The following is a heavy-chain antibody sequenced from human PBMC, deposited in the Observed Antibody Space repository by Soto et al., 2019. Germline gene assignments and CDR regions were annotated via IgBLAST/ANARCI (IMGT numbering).Heavy chain of an antibody. J-gene: IGHJ4*02. V-gene: IGHV3-15*07. CDR2: IKSKTDGGTT. D-gene: IGHD6-19*01. CDR3: TTDSGYSSGWYYFDY. CDR1: GFTFSNAW. Sequence: PGGSLRLSCAASGFTFSNAWMNWVRQAPGKGLEWVGRIKSKTDGGTTDYAAPVKGRFTISRDDSKNTLYLQMNSLKTEDTAVYYCTTDSGYSSGWYYFDYWGQGTLVTVSS.